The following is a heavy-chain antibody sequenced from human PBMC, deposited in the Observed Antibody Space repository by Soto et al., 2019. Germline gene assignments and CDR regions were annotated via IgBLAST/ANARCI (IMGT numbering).Heavy chain of an antibody. CDR1: GCTFSSNA. J-gene: IGHJ5*02. D-gene: IGHD3-3*01. CDR2: IIPIFGTA. V-gene: IGHV1-69*13. CDR3: VQDLGFGVAARLMGVQS. Sequence: AVNVSCKASGCTFSSNASSCVRQATGKGLEWMGGIIPIFGTANYAQKFQGRVTITADESTSTAYMELSSLWAEDTAIYYCVQDLGFGVAARLMGVQSWGQGTWVNVSS.